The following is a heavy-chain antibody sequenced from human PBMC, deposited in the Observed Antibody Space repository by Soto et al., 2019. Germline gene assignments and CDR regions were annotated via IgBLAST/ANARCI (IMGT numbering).Heavy chain of an antibody. CDR3: ARGAAVGLFDY. CDR1: VYTFTSYG. D-gene: IGHD1-26*01. CDR2: ISAYNGNT. J-gene: IGHJ4*02. Sequence: GASVKVSCKDSVYTFTSYGISWVRQAHRQGLEWMGWISAYNGNTNYAQKLQGRVTMTTDTSTSTAYMELRSLRSDDTAVYYCARGAAVGLFDYWGQGTLVTVSS. V-gene: IGHV1-18*01.